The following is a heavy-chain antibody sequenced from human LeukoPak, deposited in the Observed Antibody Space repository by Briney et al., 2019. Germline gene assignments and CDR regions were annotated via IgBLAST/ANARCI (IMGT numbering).Heavy chain of an antibody. CDR3: ARCSGGSCRYNDAFDI. V-gene: IGHV1-46*03. D-gene: IGHD2-15*01. CDR2: INPSGGST. CDR1: GYTFTSYY. Sequence: ASVRVSCKASGYTFTSYYMHWVRQAPGQGLEWMGIINPSGGSTSYAQKFQGRVTMTRDTSTSTVYMELSSLRSEDTAVYYYARCSGGSCRYNDAFDIWGQGTMVTVSS. J-gene: IGHJ3*02.